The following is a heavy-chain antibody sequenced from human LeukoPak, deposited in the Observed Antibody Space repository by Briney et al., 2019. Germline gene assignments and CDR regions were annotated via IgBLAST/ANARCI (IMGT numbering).Heavy chain of an antibody. CDR1: GYTFTSYA. D-gene: IGHD6-6*01. V-gene: IGHV7-4-1*02. CDR2: INTNTGNP. Sequence: APVKVSCKASGYTFTSYAMNWVRQAPGQGLEWMGWINTNTGNPTYAQGFTGRFVFSLDTSVSTAYLQISSLKAEDTAVYYCAREGRIAARISRWFDPWGQGTLVTVSS. CDR3: AREGRIAARISRWFDP. J-gene: IGHJ5*02.